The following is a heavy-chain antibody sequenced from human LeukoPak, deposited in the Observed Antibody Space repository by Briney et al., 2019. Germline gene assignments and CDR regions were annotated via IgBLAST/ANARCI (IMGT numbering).Heavy chain of an antibody. CDR3: ARAYYDYVWGSYRYLLFDY. V-gene: IGHV1-69*13. CDR1: GGTFSSYA. J-gene: IGHJ4*02. CDR2: IIPIFGTA. Sequence: ASVKVSCKASGGTFSSYAISWVRQAPGQGLEWMGGIIPIFGTANYAQKFQGRVTITADESTSTAYMELSSLRSEDTAVYYCARAYYDYVWGSYRYLLFDYWGQGTLVTVSS. D-gene: IGHD3-16*02.